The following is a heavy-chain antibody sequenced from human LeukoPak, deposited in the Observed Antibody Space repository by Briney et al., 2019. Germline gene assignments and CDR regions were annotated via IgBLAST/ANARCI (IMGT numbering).Heavy chain of an antibody. V-gene: IGHV3-21*01. J-gene: IGHJ6*03. D-gene: IGHD3-16*01. Sequence: GGSLRLSCAASGFTFSSYSMNWVHQAPGKGLEWVSSISSSSSYIYYADSVKGRFTISRDNAKNSLYLQMNSLRAEDTAVYYCARHKKRSLNYYYYMDVWGKGTTATVSS. CDR2: ISSSSSYI. CDR3: ARHKKRSLNYYYYMDV. CDR1: GFTFSSYS.